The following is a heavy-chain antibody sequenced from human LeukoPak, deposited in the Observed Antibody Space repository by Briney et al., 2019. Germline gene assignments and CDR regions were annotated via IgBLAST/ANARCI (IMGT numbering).Heavy chain of an antibody. Sequence: ASVKVSCKASGYTFTSYGISWVRQAPGQGLEWMGWISAYNGNTNYAQKPQGRVTMTTDTSTSTAYMELRSLRSEDTAVYYCATRIDGHYVILNYFDYWGQGTLVTVSS. V-gene: IGHV1-18*01. CDR3: ATRIDGHYVILNYFDY. CDR2: ISAYNGNT. D-gene: IGHD4-17*01. J-gene: IGHJ4*02. CDR1: GYTFTSYG.